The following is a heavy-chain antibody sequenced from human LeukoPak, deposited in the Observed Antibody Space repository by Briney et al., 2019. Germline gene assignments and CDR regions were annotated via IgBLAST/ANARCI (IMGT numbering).Heavy chain of an antibody. CDR2: IYPGDSDT. D-gene: IGHD3-10*01. V-gene: IGHV5-51*01. J-gene: IGHJ5*02. Sequence: GESLKISCKGSGYSFTSYWIVWVRQMPGKGLEWMGIIYPGDSDTRYSPSFQGQVTISADNSISTAYLQWSSLKASDTAMYYCARRARGSSGSENWFDPWGQGTLVTVSS. CDR1: GYSFTSYW. CDR3: ARRARGSSGSENWFDP.